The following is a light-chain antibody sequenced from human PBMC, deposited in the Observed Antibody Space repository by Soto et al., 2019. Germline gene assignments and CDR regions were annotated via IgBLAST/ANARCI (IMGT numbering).Light chain of an antibody. CDR3: QQYNRWPLT. CDR2: DTS. Sequence: EIVMTQSPATLSVSPAERVTLFCRASQSIYEKLAWYQQKPGQTPRLVIYDTSTRATGTPGSFSGSGSGTEFTLTISSLQSEDFAVYYCQQYNRWPLTFGGGTKVEIK. V-gene: IGKV3-15*01. J-gene: IGKJ4*01. CDR1: QSIYEK.